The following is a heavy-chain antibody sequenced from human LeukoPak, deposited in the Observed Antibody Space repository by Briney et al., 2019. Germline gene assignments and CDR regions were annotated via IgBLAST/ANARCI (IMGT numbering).Heavy chain of an antibody. CDR3: ARDLTYQLLLALGY. V-gene: IGHV3-21*01. Sequence: GSLRLSCAASGFTFRSYSMNWVRQAPGKGLEWVSSISSSSSYIYYADSVKGRFTISRDNAKNSLYLQMNSLRAEDTAVYYCARDLTYQLLLALGYWGQGTLVTVSS. CDR2: ISSSSSYI. CDR1: GFTFRSYS. J-gene: IGHJ4*02. D-gene: IGHD2-2*01.